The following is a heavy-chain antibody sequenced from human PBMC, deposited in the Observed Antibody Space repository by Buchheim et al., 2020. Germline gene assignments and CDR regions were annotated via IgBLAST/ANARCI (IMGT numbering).Heavy chain of an antibody. CDR3: ARDRPSDYYDSSGYYPDY. D-gene: IGHD3-22*01. J-gene: IGHJ4*02. CDR2: INPSGGST. V-gene: IGHV1-46*01. CDR1: GYTFTSYY. Sequence: QVQLVQSGAEVKKPGASVKVSCKASGYTFTSYYMHWVRQAPGQGLEWMGIINPSGGSTSYAQKFQGRATMTRDTSTSTVYMELSSLRSEDTAVYYCARDRPSDYYDSSGYYPDYWGQGTL.